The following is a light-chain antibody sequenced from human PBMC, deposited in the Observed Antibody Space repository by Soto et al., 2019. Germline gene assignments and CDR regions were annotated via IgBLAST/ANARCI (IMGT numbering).Light chain of an antibody. Sequence: EVVMTQSPATLSVSPGERATLSCRASQSVSSKLAWYQQKPGQAPSHLIYSASTRATGFPARFSGSGSGTEFTLTISSLQSEDFAVYYCQQYNDWPLTFGGGTKVEIK. CDR2: SAS. CDR1: QSVSSK. J-gene: IGKJ4*01. V-gene: IGKV3-15*01. CDR3: QQYNDWPLT.